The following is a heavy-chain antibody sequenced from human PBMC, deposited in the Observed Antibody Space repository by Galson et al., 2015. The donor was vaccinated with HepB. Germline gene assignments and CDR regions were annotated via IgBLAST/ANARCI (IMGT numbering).Heavy chain of an antibody. V-gene: IGHV4-34*01. CDR2: INHSGST. CDR3: ARPGPDYYDSSGRPFDY. J-gene: IGHJ4*02. Sequence: LSLTCTVSGGSFSGYYWSWIRQPPGKGLEWIGEINHSGSTNYNPSLKSRVTISVDTSKNQFSLKLSSVTAADTAVYYCARPGPDYYDSSGRPFDYWGQGTLVTVSS. D-gene: IGHD3-22*01. CDR1: GGSFSGYY.